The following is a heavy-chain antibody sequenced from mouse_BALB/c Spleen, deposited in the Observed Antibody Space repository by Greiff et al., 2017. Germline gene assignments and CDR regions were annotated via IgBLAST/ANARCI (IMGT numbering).Heavy chain of an antibody. J-gene: IGHJ4*01. CDR3: ARSRGNYAMDY. Sequence: EVHLVESGPELVKPGASVKVSCKASGYAFTSYNMYWVKQSHGKSLEWIGYIDPYNGGTSYNQKFKGKATLTVDKSSSTAYMHLNSLTSEDSAVYYCARSRGNYAMDYWGQGTSVTVSS. CDR1: GYAFTSYN. CDR2: IDPYNGGT. V-gene: IGHV1S135*01.